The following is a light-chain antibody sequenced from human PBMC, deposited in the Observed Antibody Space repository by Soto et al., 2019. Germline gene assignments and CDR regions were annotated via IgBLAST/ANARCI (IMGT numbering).Light chain of an antibody. CDR2: RDN. Sequence: QSVLTQPPSASGTPGQRVTISCSGSSSNIGRHYVYWYQQLPGTAPKVLIYRDNQRPSGVPDRFFGSKSGTSASLAISGLRSEDEADYYCAAWDDSLSGPVFGGGTKVTVL. CDR1: SSNIGRHY. CDR3: AAWDDSLSGPV. J-gene: IGLJ3*02. V-gene: IGLV1-47*01.